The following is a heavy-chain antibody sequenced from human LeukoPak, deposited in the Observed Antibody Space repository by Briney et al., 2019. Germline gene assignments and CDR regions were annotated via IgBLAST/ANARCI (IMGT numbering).Heavy chain of an antibody. J-gene: IGHJ4*02. V-gene: IGHV1-2*02. CDR1: GYTFTGYY. CDR3: ARDSGLSYDILTGYISN. Sequence: ASVKVSCKASGYTFTGYYMHWVRQAPGQGLEWMGWINPNSGGTNYAQKFQGRVTMTRDTSISTAYMELSRLRSDDTAVYYCARDSGLSYDILTGYISNWGQGTLVTVSS. CDR2: INPNSGGT. D-gene: IGHD3-9*01.